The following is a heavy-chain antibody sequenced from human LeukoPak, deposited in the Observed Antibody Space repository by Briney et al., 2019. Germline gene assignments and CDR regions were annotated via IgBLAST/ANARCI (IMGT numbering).Heavy chain of an antibody. CDR3: VKDRSLYDYETVSDY. J-gene: IGHJ4*02. CDR2: ISYDGSNK. Sequence: PGGSLRLSCAASGFTFSSYAMHWVRQAPGKGLEWVAVISYDGSNKYYADSVKGRFTISRDNSKNTLYLQMNSLRAEDTAVYYCVKDRSLYDYETVSDYWGQGTLVTVSS. CDR1: GFTFSSYA. V-gene: IGHV3-30-3*01. D-gene: IGHD5/OR15-5a*01.